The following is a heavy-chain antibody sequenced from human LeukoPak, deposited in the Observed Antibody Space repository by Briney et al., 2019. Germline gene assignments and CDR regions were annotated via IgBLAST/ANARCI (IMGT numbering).Heavy chain of an antibody. CDR1: GGSFSGYY. J-gene: IGHJ4*02. V-gene: IGHV4-34*03. Sequence: KPSETLSLTCAVYGGSFSGYYWGWIRQPTGKGLQWIGEINHSGSTNYNPSLKGRVTMSVDTSKNQFSLKLSSVTAADTAVYYCRGSYGSGRKRFDYWGQGTLVTVSS. CDR3: RGSYGSGRKRFDY. D-gene: IGHD3-10*01. CDR2: INHSGST.